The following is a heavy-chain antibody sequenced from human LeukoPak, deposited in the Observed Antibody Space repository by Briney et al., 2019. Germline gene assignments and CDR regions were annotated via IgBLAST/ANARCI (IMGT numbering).Heavy chain of an antibody. CDR3: VRDGYSGYDWVY. Sequence: GASVKVSCKASGYTFASHDISWVRQAPGQGLEWMGWISVYNGNTNYAQKLQDRVTMTTNTSTSTAYMELRSLRSDDTAVYYCVRDGYSGYDWVYWGQGTLVSVSS. CDR2: ISVYNGNT. CDR1: GYTFASHD. J-gene: IGHJ4*02. V-gene: IGHV1-18*04. D-gene: IGHD5-12*01.